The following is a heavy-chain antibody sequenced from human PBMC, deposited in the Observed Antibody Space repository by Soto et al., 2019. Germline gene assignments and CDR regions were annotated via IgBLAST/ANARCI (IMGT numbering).Heavy chain of an antibody. CDR2: INSNSSTK. CDR1: GFTFSSYS. V-gene: IGHV3-48*01. Sequence: PGGSLRLSCAASGFTFSSYSMNWVRQAPGKGLEWVSYINSNSSTKYYADTVKGRFTISRDNAKNSLYLQMNSLRAEDTAVYYCSSGYCSSTSCQANWFDPWGQGTLVTVSS. CDR3: SSGYCSSTSCQANWFDP. J-gene: IGHJ5*02. D-gene: IGHD2-2*01.